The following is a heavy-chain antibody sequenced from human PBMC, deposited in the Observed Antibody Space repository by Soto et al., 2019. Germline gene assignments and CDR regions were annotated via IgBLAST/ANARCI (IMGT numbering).Heavy chain of an antibody. D-gene: IGHD6-19*01. CDR3: ARGILAVAAAFDY. J-gene: IGHJ4*02. Sequence: SEILSLTCAVSGSSISSSNWWSWVRQPPGKGLEWIGEIYHSGSTNYNPSLKSRVTISVDKSKNQFSLKLSSVTAADTAVYYCARGILAVAAAFDYWGQGTLVTVSS. CDR2: IYHSGST. V-gene: IGHV4-4*02. CDR1: GSSISSSNW.